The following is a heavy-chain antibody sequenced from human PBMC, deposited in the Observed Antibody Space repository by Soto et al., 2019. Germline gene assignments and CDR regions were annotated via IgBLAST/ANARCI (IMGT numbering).Heavy chain of an antibody. CDR2: IGYDGSNK. D-gene: IGHD6-19*01. CDR1: GFKFSTYA. J-gene: IGHJ4*02. V-gene: IGHV3-33*01. Sequence: QVQLVESGGGVVQPGRSLRLSCAASGFKFSTYAMYWVRQAPGKGLEWVAVIGYDGSNKYYADSVKGRFTISRDNYKNTLYLQINSLRAEDTAVYYCARDLGGSPTGYSSGWPIDYWGQGTLVTVSS. CDR3: ARDLGGSPTGYSSGWPIDY.